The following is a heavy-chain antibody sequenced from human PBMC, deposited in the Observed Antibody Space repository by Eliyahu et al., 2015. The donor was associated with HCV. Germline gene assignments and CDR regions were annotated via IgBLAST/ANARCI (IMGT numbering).Heavy chain of an antibody. CDR2: TIPTFGTT. Sequence: LMQSGSEVRRPGSSVTVSCAVSGGSFXTFXINWVRLVPGQGLQWLGGTIPTFGTTFNPEIFKGRITTRADKSTGTAYLELRDLRSEDTGVYFCARSPEDMISYGYYFDIWGQGTQVTVS. V-gene: IGHV1-69*06. CDR1: GGSFXTFX. D-gene: IGHD4-17*01. CDR3: ARSPEDMISYGYYFDI. J-gene: IGHJ4*02.